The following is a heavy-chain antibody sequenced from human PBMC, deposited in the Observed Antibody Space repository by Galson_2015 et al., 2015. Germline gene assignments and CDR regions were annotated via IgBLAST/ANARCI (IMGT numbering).Heavy chain of an antibody. CDR1: GFIFNSYD. D-gene: IGHD5-12*01. Sequence: SLRLSCAASGFIFNSYDMHWVRQATGKGLEWVSLIGTAGDTYYSGSVKGRFTISRENAKNSLYLLMNSLRAEDTAVYYCARDLDSGSSGPGYWGQGTLVTVSS. CDR2: IGTAGDT. J-gene: IGHJ4*02. V-gene: IGHV3-13*01. CDR3: ARDLDSGSSGPGY.